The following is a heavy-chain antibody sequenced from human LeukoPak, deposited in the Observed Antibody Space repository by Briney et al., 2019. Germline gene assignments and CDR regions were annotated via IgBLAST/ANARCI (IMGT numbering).Heavy chain of an antibody. Sequence: SVTQSLTCTVSSGSISSSGYYWGWSRQPPGKGLEWIGRFYYSGSTYYNPSLQSRVTISVDTTKHQFSLMLRSVTAADTAVYYCARGSEQLVAWNDAFDICGQGTMVTVSS. D-gene: IGHD6-6*01. J-gene: IGHJ3*02. CDR2: FYYSGST. CDR1: SGSISSSGYY. V-gene: IGHV4-39*07. CDR3: ARGSEQLVAWNDAFDI.